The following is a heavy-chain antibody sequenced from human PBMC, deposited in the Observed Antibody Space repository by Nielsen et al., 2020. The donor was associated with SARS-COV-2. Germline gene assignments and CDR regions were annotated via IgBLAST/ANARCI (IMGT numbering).Heavy chain of an antibody. CDR1: GYTFTSYD. D-gene: IGHD6-13*01. Sequence: SVKVSCKASGYTFTSYDISWVRQAPGQGLEWMGGIIPIFGTANYAQKFQGRVTITADESTSTAYMELSSLRSEDTAVYYCARDSSSSWRGMDVWGKGTTVTVSS. V-gene: IGHV1-69*13. CDR2: IIPIFGTA. J-gene: IGHJ6*03. CDR3: ARDSSSSWRGMDV.